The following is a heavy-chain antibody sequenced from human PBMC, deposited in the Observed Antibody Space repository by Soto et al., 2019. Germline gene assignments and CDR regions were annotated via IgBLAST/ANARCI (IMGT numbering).Heavy chain of an antibody. D-gene: IGHD1-26*01. V-gene: IGHV4-34*01. CDR1: GGSLSGYY. J-gene: IGHJ4*02. CDR3: ARHHVRGRTIAGAAEF. Sequence: QVQLQQWGAGLLKPSETLSLTCAVYGGSLSGYYWSWIRQPPGKVLEWIGEINHSGNTNYNPSLKTRVTISVDTSKNQLFLNLSSVTAADTAMYYCARHHVRGRTIAGAAEFWGQGTLVTVSS. CDR2: INHSGNT.